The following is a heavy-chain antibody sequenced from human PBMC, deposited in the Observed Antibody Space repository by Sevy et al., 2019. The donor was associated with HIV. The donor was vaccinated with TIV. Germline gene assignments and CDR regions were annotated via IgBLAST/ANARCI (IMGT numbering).Heavy chain of an antibody. J-gene: IGHJ4*02. Sequence: ASVKVSCKASGGTFSSYAISWVRQAPGQGLEWMGGIIPILGIANYAQKFQGRVTITADKSTSTAYMELSSLRSEDTAVYYCARVSALRGYSGYDWLYYFDYWGQGTLVTVSS. V-gene: IGHV1-69*10. D-gene: IGHD5-12*01. CDR1: GGTFSSYA. CDR3: ARVSALRGYSGYDWLYYFDY. CDR2: IIPILGIA.